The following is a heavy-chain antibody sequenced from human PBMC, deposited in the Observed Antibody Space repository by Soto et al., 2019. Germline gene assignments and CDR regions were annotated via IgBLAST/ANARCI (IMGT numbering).Heavy chain of an antibody. D-gene: IGHD6-13*01. CDR2: ISPIFCTA. CDR1: GGTFSSYA. Sequence: QVQLVQSGAEVKKPGSSVKVSCKASGGTFSSYAISWVRQAPGQGLEWMGGISPIFCTANYAQKFQGRVTITADECKSTAYMGLSRLRYEDTAVYYWARVPYQRCSSSNGVDYYYYYGMDVWGQGTTVNVSS. J-gene: IGHJ6*02. CDR3: ARVPYQRCSSSNGVDYYYYYGMDV. V-gene: IGHV1-69*01.